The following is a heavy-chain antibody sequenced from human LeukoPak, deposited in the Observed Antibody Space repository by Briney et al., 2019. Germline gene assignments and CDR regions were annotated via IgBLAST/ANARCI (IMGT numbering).Heavy chain of an antibody. CDR1: GFTFSSYW. CDR3: ARDADYDILTGYEYYFDY. D-gene: IGHD3-9*01. J-gene: IGHJ4*02. V-gene: IGHV3-7*01. Sequence: GGSLRLSCAASGFTFSSYWMSWVRQAPGKGLECVANIKQDGSEKYYVDSVKGRFTISRDNAKNSLYLQMNSLRAEDTAVYYCARDADYDILTGYEYYFDYWGQGTLVTVSS. CDR2: IKQDGSEK.